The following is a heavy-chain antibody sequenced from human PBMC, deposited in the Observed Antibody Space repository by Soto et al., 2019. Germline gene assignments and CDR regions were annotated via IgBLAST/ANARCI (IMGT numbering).Heavy chain of an antibody. V-gene: IGHV3-72*01. CDR3: AMLGGWSGGSSGMDV. J-gene: IGHJ6*02. Sequence: EVQLVESGGGLVQPGGSLRLSCAASGLIFSDYHMDWVRQAPGKGLEWVGRIRRKANSYTTEYAASVKGRFTISRDDSKNSVYLQMNSLESEDTAVYYCAMLGGWSGGSSGMDVWGQGTTVTVSS. CDR2: IRRKANSYTT. CDR1: GLIFSDYH. D-gene: IGHD6-19*01.